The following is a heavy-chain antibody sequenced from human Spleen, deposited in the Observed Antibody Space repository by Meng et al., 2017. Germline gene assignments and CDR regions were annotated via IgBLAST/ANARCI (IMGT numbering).Heavy chain of an antibody. CDR2: IKQDGSEK. D-gene: IGHD4-23*01. V-gene: IGHV3-7*01. CDR1: GFTFSSYW. CDR3: ARAENYGGIYY. J-gene: IGHJ4*02. Sequence: GESLKISCAASGFTFSSYWMNWVRQAPGKGLEWVANIKQDGSEKYYVDSVKGRFTISRDNAKNSLYLQMNSLRDEDTAVYYCARAENYGGIYYWGQGTLVTVSS.